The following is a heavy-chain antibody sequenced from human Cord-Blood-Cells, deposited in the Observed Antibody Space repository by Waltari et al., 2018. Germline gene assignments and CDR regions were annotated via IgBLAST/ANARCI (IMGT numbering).Heavy chain of an antibody. J-gene: IGHJ3*02. V-gene: IGHV1-69*01. CDR3: ARAALNSGSYNDAFDI. Sequence: QVQLVQSGAEVTKPGSSVKVSCKASGGTFSSYAIRWVRQAPGQGLEWMEGNIPIFGTANYAQKFQVRVPITADESTSTAYMELSSLRSEDTAVYYCARAALNSGSYNDAFDIWGQGTMVTVSS. CDR2: NIPIFGTA. D-gene: IGHD1-26*01. CDR1: GGTFSSYA.